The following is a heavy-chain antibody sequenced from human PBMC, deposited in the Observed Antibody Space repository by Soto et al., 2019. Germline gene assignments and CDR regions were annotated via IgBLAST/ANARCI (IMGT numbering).Heavy chain of an antibody. Sequence: SGTLSLTGAEGGGSVSVYYWSWTCQPPGKGLEWIGEINHSGSTNYNPSLKSRVTISVDTSKNQFSLKLSSVTAADTAVYYCARGVLTSWFGEFHFDYWGQGTLVTVSS. CDR2: INHSGST. V-gene: IGHV4-34*01. D-gene: IGHD3-10*01. J-gene: IGHJ4*02. CDR3: ARGVLTSWFGEFHFDY. CDR1: GGSVSVYY.